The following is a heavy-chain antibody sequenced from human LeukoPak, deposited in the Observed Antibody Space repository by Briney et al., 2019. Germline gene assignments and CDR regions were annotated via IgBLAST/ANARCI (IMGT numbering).Heavy chain of an antibody. V-gene: IGHV4-34*01. Sequence: ESSETLSLTCAVYGGSFSGYYWSWIRQPPGKGLEWIGEINHSGSTNYNPSLKSRVTISVDTSKNQFSLKLSSVTAADTAVYYCARVPPKYSSSWYGRDWFDPWGQGTLVTVSS. J-gene: IGHJ5*02. CDR1: GGSFSGYY. CDR3: ARVPPKYSSSWYGRDWFDP. CDR2: INHSGST. D-gene: IGHD6-13*01.